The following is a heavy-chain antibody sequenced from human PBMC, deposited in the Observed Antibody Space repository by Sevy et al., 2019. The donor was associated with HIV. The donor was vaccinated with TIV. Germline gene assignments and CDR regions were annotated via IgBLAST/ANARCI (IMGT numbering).Heavy chain of an antibody. D-gene: IGHD3-3*01. CDR1: GYSISSGYY. Sequence: SESLSLTCTVSGYSISSGYYWGWIRQPPGKGLERIGSIYHSGSTYYNPSLKSRVTISVDTSKNQFSLKLSSVTAADTAVYYCARGSRSTFYHDFWSGNWYFDLWGRGTLVTVSS. CDR2: IYHSGST. CDR3: ARGSRSTFYHDFWSGNWYFDL. J-gene: IGHJ2*01. V-gene: IGHV4-38-2*02.